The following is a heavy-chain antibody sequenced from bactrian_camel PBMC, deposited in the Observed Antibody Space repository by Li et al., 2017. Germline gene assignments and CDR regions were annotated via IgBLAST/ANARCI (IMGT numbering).Heavy chain of an antibody. J-gene: IGHJ4*01. D-gene: IGHD6*01. CDR2: VYFGGGST. V-gene: IGHV3S40*01. CDR3: VADEYAGPQDLVVVEAWHY. CDR1: GYSVSTGC. Sequence: VQLVESGGGSVQAGGSLRLSCAASGYSVSTGCMAWFRQAPGKEREGVAFVYFGGGSTYYADSVKGRFTNSQDNAKNTVYLQMSSLKLEDTAMYFCVADEYAGPQDLVVVEAWHYWGQGTQVTVS.